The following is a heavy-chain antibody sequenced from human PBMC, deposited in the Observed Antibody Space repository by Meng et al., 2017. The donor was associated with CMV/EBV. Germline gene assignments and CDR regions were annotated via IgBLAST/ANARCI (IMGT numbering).Heavy chain of an antibody. CDR3: ARGGLYYYDSSGHFDY. CDR1: GGSISSYY. Sequence: QVQLQASGPCRGKPSETLSLTFTVSGGSISSYYWSWIRQPAGKGLEWIGRIYTSGSTNYNPSLKSRVTMSVDTSKNQFSLKLSSVTAADTAVYYCARGGLYYYDSSGHFDYWGQGTLVTVSS. CDR2: IYTSGST. D-gene: IGHD3-22*01. J-gene: IGHJ4*02. V-gene: IGHV4-4*07.